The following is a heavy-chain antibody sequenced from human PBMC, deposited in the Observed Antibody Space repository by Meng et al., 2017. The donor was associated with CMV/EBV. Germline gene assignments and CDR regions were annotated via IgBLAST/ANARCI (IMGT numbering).Heavy chain of an antibody. V-gene: IGHV3-21*01. Sequence: GSLRLSCAASGFTFSSYSMNWVRQAPGKGLEWVSSISSSSSYIYYADSVKGRFTISRDNAKNSLYLQMNSLRAEDTAVYYCARDGGDCSSTSCYTHGYYGMDVWGQGTTVTVSS. CDR1: GFTFSSYS. CDR3: ARDGGDCSSTSCYTHGYYGMDV. D-gene: IGHD2-2*02. J-gene: IGHJ6*02. CDR2: ISSSSSYI.